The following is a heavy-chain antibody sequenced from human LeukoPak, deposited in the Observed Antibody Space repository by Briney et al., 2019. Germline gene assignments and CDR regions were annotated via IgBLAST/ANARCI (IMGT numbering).Heavy chain of an antibody. CDR1: GFTFSSYA. CDR3: AKDWRSYYYDSSGYSK. V-gene: IGHV3-23*01. CDR2: ISGSGGST. D-gene: IGHD3-22*01. Sequence: GGSLRLSCAASGFTFSSYAMGWVRQAPGKGLEWVSAISGSGGSTYYADSVKGRFTISRDNSKNTLYLQMNSLRAEDTAVYYCAKDWRSYYYDSSGYSKWGQGTLVTVSS. J-gene: IGHJ4*02.